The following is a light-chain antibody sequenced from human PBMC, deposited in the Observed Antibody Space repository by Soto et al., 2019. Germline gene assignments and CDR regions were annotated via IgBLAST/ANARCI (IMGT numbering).Light chain of an antibody. V-gene: IGLV2-14*01. J-gene: IGLJ1*01. CDR2: EVT. CDR1: SSDVGGYNY. CDR3: SSYTSSSTLV. Sequence: QSALTQPASVSGSPGQSITISCTGTSSDVGGYNYVSWYQHHPGKAPKFMIYEVTNRPSGVSNRFSGSQSGNTASLTISGLQAEDEADYYCSSYTSSSTLVFGTGTKVTVL.